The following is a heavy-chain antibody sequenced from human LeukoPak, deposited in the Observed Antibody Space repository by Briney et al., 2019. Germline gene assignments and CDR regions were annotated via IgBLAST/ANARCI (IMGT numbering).Heavy chain of an antibody. J-gene: IGHJ3*02. V-gene: IGHV3-23*01. D-gene: IGHD1-26*01. Sequence: ETLSLTCTVSGGSISSYYWSWIRQPPGKGLEWVSVISGTGGTAYYADSVKGRFTISRDNSKNTLYLQMNSLRAEDTAVYYCARDGYSGSRGAFDIWGQGTMVTVSS. CDR2: ISGTGGTA. CDR1: GGSISSYY. CDR3: ARDGYSGSRGAFDI.